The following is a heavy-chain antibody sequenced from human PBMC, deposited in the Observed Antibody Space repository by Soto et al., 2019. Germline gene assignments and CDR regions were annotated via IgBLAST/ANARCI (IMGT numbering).Heavy chain of an antibody. V-gene: IGHV3-30*18. Sequence: PGGSLRLSCAASGFTFSGYGMHWVRQATGKVLEWVALISYDGSNKYYADSVKGRFTISRDNSKNTLYLQMNSLRAEDAAVYYCAKDKGPYSYGPYGMDVWGQGTTVTVSS. CDR1: GFTFSGYG. CDR2: ISYDGSNK. D-gene: IGHD5-18*01. CDR3: AKDKGPYSYGPYGMDV. J-gene: IGHJ6*02.